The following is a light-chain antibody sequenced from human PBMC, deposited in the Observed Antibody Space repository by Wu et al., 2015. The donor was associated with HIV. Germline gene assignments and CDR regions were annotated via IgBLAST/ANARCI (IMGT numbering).Light chain of an antibody. CDR1: QSISNF. CDR2: DAS. J-gene: IGKJ3*01. V-gene: IGKV3-11*01. Sequence: EIVLTQSPATLSLSPGERATLSCRASQSISNFLAWYQQKPDQAPRLLMYDASNRATGIPAGFSGSGSGTDFTLTISSLEPEDFAVYYCQQGNNLFTFGPGTKVDMK. CDR3: QQGNNLFT.